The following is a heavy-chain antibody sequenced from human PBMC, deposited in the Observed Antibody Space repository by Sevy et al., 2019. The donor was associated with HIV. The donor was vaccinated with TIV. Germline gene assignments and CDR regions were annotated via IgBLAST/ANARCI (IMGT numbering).Heavy chain of an antibody. CDR1: GTTFSSDS. CDR3: ARWRGTRVTMIVVVTTGYFDH. CDR2: INHTGST. V-gene: IGHV4-34*01. Sequence: SETLSLTCTVSGTTFSSDSWTWIRQSPGKGLEWIGEINHTGSTNYKPSLKSRVTISVDTSKNQFSLKLTSVTAAYTAIYYCARWRGTRVTMIVVVTTGYFDHWGQGTLVTVSS. J-gene: IGHJ4*02. D-gene: IGHD3-22*01.